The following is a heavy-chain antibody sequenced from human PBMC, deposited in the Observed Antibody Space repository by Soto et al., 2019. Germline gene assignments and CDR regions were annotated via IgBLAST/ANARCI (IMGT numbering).Heavy chain of an antibody. Sequence: GGSLRLSCSASGFTFSEYSMHWVRQAPGKGLQYVSTISSDGDITYYADSVKGRLTISRDNSKNTLYLQMNSLRPEDTAVYYCVKVSTFYDILTGYYSTNFFDPWGQGTLVTVSS. CDR2: ISSDGDIT. J-gene: IGHJ5*02. CDR3: VKVSTFYDILTGYYSTNFFDP. V-gene: IGHV3-64D*06. D-gene: IGHD3-9*01. CDR1: GFTFSEYS.